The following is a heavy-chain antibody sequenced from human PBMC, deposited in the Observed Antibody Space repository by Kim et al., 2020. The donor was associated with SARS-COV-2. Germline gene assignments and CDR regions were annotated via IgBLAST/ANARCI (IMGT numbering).Heavy chain of an antibody. D-gene: IGHD1-26*01. V-gene: IGHV3-74*03. CDR1: GFVFTTKG. J-gene: IGHJ6*03. Sequence: GGSLRLTCAASGFVFTTKGIHWVRRAPGRGPQWIAYGEDDERQTMYADSVNNLFTISRDNAGDRVFLHLTRVRGEDTGVYYCARAGCVGSVCENHFPFSYMDVWGKGNKVTVSS. CDR3: ARAGCVGSVCENHFPFSYMDV. CDR2: GEDDERQT.